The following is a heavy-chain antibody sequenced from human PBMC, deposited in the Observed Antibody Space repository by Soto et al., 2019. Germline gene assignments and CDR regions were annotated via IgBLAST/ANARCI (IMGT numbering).Heavy chain of an antibody. CDR3: ARRIYYDSSGFEGGGMDV. V-gene: IGHV1-69*13. J-gene: IGHJ6*02. CDR2: IIPIFGTA. D-gene: IGHD3-22*01. Sequence: ASVKVSCKASGGTFSSYAISWVRQAPGQGLEWMGGIIPIFGTANYAQKFQGRVTITADESTSTAYMELSSLRSEDTAVYYCARRIYYDSSGFEGGGMDVWGQGTTVTVSS. CDR1: GGTFSSYA.